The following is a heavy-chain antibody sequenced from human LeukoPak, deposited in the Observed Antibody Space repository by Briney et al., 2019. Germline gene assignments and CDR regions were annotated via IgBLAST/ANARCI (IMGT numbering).Heavy chain of an antibody. D-gene: IGHD5-18*01. CDR3: ATAYNYGRDAFDI. Sequence: SVKVSCKASGGTFSSYAISWVRQAPGQGLEWMGGIIPIFGTANYAQKFQGRVTMTRDTSTSTVYMELSSLRSEDTAVYYCATAYNYGRDAFDIWGQGTMVTVSS. CDR1: GGTFSSYA. J-gene: IGHJ3*02. V-gene: IGHV1-69*05. CDR2: IIPIFGTA.